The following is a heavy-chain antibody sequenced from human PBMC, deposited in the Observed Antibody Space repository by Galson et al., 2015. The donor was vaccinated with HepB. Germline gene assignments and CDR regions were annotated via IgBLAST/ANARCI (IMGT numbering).Heavy chain of an antibody. CDR3: TRGGRGYSNGHPDY. Sequence: SLRLSCAASGFTFGDCAMTWVRQAPGKGLEWVGFIRSKAYGEITEYAASVKGRFTISRDDSESIAYLQMNSLKTEDTAVYYCTRGGRGYSNGHPDYWGHGTMVTVSS. CDR2: IRSKAYGEIT. V-gene: IGHV3-49*04. D-gene: IGHD5-18*01. CDR1: GFTFGDCA. J-gene: IGHJ3*01.